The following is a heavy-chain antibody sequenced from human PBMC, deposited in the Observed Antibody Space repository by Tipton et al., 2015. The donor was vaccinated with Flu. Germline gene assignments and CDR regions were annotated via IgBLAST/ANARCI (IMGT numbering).Heavy chain of an antibody. D-gene: IGHD3-10*02. CDR1: GGSISGFY. V-gene: IGHV4-4*07. CDR3: ARLSYYDVDLKNFYFDY. Sequence: TLSLTCTVSGGSISGFYWSWIRQPAGKGLEWIGRIYTTGTTKYKASLKSRVTISVDTSKSQFSLKLRSVTAADTAVYYCARLSYYDVDLKNFYFDYWGQGALVTVSS. CDR2: IYTTGTT. J-gene: IGHJ4*02.